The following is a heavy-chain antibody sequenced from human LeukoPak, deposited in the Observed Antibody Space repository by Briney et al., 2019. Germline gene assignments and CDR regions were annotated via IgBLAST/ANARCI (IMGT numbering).Heavy chain of an antibody. Sequence: GGSLRLSCAASGFTFSSYGMHWVRQAPGKGLEGVSVIHSGGTTGYAGSVKGRFTISRDKSKNTLYLQINSLRADDTAVYFCAGTTTWVPTMPYYYYGMDVWGQGATVTVSS. J-gene: IGHJ6*02. CDR3: AGTTTWVPTMPYYYYGMDV. CDR2: IHSGGTT. D-gene: IGHD1-14*01. CDR1: GFTFSSYG. V-gene: IGHV3-NL1*01.